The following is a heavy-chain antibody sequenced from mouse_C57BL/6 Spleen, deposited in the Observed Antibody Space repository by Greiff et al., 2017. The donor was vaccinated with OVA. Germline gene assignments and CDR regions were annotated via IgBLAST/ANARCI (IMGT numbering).Heavy chain of an antibody. J-gene: IGHJ1*03. CDR3: TRSRYGNYWYFDV. CDR1: GYTFTDYE. V-gene: IGHV1-15*01. CDR2: IDPETGGT. D-gene: IGHD2-1*01. Sequence: QVQLQQSGAELVRPGASVTLSCKASGYTFTDYEMHWVKQTPVHGLEWIGAIDPETGGTAYNQKFKGKAILTADKSSSTAYMELRSLTSEDSAVYYCTRSRYGNYWYFDVWGTGTTVTVSS.